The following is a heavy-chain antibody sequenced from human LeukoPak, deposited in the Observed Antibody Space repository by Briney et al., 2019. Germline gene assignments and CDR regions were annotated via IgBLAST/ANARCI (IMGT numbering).Heavy chain of an antibody. CDR2: INPSGGST. V-gene: IGHV1-46*01. Sequence: ASVKVSCKASGYTFTSYYMHWVRQAPGQGLEWMGIINPSGGSTSYAQKFQGRVTVTRDTSTSTVHMELSGLRSEDAAVYYCARDQEAFDYWGQGTLVTVSS. CDR3: ARDQEAFDY. CDR1: GYTFTSYY. J-gene: IGHJ4*02.